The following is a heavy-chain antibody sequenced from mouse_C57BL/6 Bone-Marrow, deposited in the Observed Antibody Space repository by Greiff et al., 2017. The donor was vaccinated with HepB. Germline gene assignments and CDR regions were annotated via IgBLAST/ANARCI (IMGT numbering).Heavy chain of an antibody. CDR3: ARPQLRGGYFDV. J-gene: IGHJ1*03. D-gene: IGHD4-1*02. CDR2: ISSGGSYT. CDR1: GFTFSSYG. Sequence: EVQRVESGGDLVKPGGSLKLSCAASGFTFSSYGMSWVRQTPDKRLEWVATISSGGSYTYYPDSVKGRFTISRDNAKNTLYLQMSSLKSEDTAMYYCARPQLRGGYFDVWGTGTTVTVSS. V-gene: IGHV5-6*01.